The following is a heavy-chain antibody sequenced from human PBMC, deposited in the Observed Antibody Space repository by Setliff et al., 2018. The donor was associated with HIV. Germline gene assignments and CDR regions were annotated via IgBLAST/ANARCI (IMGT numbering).Heavy chain of an antibody. CDR3: ARDSITGTTPAFDY. CDR1: GYSISSGYY. D-gene: IGHD1-20*01. Sequence: SETLSLTCTVSGYSISSGYYWGWIRQPPEKGPEWIGSIYHSGSTYYNPSLKSRVTISVDTSKNQFSLKLSSVTAADTAVYYCARDSITGTTPAFDYWGQGTLVTVSS. J-gene: IGHJ4*02. CDR2: IYHSGST. V-gene: IGHV4-38-2*02.